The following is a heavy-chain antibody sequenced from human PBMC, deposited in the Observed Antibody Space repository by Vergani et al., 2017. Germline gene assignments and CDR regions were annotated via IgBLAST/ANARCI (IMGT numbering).Heavy chain of an antibody. D-gene: IGHD3-9*01. Sequence: QVQLQESGPGLVKPSETLSLTCTVSNDSVSNTFYYLGWIRQTPGKGLEGIGSINYSGSTYYNPYLESRVTMSVDTSKSQFSLRLNPQTDADTAVYYCARRSGIVYDNFSGTQYFSDVWGQGTLVTVSS. J-gene: IGHJ4*02. CDR1: NDSVSNTFYY. CDR3: ARRSGIVYDNFSGTQYFSDV. CDR2: INYSGST. V-gene: IGHV4-39*07.